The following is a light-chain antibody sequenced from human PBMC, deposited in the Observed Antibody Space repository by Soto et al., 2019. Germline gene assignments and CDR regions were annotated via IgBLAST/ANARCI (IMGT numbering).Light chain of an antibody. V-gene: IGKV3-20*01. Sequence: ETVLTQSPGTLSLSPGETATLSCRASQSVISDYLAWYQQKPDQAPRLVIYGASGSAAGIPDRFNGSGSGTDFTLTISRLEPEDFAMYYCQQYGSSVFTFGQGTKVDIK. CDR1: QSVISDY. CDR3: QQYGSSVFT. J-gene: IGKJ2*01. CDR2: GAS.